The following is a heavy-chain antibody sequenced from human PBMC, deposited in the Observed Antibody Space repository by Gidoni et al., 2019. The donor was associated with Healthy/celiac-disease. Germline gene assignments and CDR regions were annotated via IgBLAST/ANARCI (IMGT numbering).Heavy chain of an antibody. D-gene: IGHD6-13*01. J-gene: IGHJ4*02. V-gene: IGHV4-61*02. CDR1: GGSISSGSYY. CDR2: IYTSGST. Sequence: YTVSGGSISSGSYYGSWIRQPAGKGLEWIGRIYTSGSTNYNPSLTSRVTISVDTSKNQLSLKLSSVTPADTAVYYCARDTPDAPWYANWGQGTLVTVSS. CDR3: ARDTPDAPWYAN.